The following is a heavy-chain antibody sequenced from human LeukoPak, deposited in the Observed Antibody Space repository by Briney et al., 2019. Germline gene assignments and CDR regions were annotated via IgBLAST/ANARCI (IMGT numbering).Heavy chain of an antibody. J-gene: IGHJ3*02. CDR3: ARPSDGYIGDDAFDI. CDR1: GYTFTTYA. D-gene: IGHD5-24*01. V-gene: IGHV1-69*04. Sequence: GASVKVSCKASGYTFTTYAICWVRQAPGQGLEWMGRIILILGIANYAQKFQGRVTITADKSTSTAYMELSSLRSEDTAVYYCARPSDGYIGDDAFDIWGQGTMVTVSS. CDR2: IILILGIA.